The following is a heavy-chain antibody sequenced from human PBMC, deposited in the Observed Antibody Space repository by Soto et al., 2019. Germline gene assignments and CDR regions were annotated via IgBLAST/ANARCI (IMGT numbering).Heavy chain of an antibody. CDR1: GFTFSSYA. CDR3: ARGPPTMVRGVINGDFDY. J-gene: IGHJ4*02. V-gene: IGHV3-23*01. D-gene: IGHD3-10*01. CDR2: ISGSGGST. Sequence: EVQLLESGGGLVQPGGSLRLSCAASGFTFSSYAMSWVRQAPGKGLEWVSAISGSGGSTYYADSVKGRFTISRDNSKNTLYLQMNSLRAEDTAVYYCARGPPTMVRGVINGDFDYWGQGTLVTVSS.